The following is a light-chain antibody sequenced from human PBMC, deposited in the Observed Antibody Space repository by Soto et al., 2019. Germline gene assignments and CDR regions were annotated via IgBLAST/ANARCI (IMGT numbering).Light chain of an antibody. Sequence: DIQLTQSPSTLSASVGDSVIITCRASQSPSGWLAWYQQKPGKAPKLLISKASSFVIGVPSRFSGGRSGTEFPLTINSPQPYDFATDYCQQCNSYSWTFGQGTKVEI. CDR3: QQCNSYSWT. CDR1: QSPSGW. V-gene: IGKV1-5*03. CDR2: KAS. J-gene: IGKJ1*01.